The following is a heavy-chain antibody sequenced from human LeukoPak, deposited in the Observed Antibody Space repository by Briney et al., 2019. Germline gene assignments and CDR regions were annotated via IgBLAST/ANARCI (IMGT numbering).Heavy chain of an antibody. D-gene: IGHD1-26*01. CDR3: AKDGGRYSGSLDS. V-gene: IGHV3-30*18. J-gene: IGHJ4*02. CDR1: EFIFNNYG. CDR2: ISYDGRNK. Sequence: GGSLRLSCAASEFIFNNYGMHWVRQAPGKGLEWEAVISYDGRNKFYANSVKGRFTISRDDSKNTLYVQMNSLRPEDTAVYYCAKDGGRYSGSLDSWGQGTLVTVSS.